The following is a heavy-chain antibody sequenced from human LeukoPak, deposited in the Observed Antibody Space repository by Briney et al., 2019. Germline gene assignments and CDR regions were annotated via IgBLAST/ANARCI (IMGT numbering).Heavy chain of an antibody. CDR3: AELGITMIGGV. CDR1: GFTFSTYW. CDR2: IKQDGSEK. D-gene: IGHD3-10*02. Sequence: GGSLRLSCAASGFTFSTYWMTWVRQAPGKGLEWVANIKQDGSEKYYVDSVEGRFTISRDNAKNSLYLQMNSLRAEDTAVYYCAELGITMIGGVWGKGTTVTISS. V-gene: IGHV3-7*01. J-gene: IGHJ6*04.